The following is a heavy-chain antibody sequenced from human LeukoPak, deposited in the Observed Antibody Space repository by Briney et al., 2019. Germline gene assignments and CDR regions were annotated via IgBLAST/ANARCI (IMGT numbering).Heavy chain of an antibody. CDR1: GFTFSTHW. J-gene: IGHJ4*02. CDR3: ARVVCSGGYCYYFDY. D-gene: IGHD2-15*01. Sequence: GGSLRLSCAASGFTFSTHWMRWVRQAPGKGLVWVSRINADGRTTTYADSVKGRFTVSRDNAKNTLHLQMNSLRVEDTAVYYCARVVCSGGYCYYFDYWGQGTLVTVSS. V-gene: IGHV3-74*01. CDR2: INADGRTT.